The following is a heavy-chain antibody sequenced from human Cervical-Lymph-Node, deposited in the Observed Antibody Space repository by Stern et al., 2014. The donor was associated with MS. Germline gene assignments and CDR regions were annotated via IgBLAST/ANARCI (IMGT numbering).Heavy chain of an antibody. D-gene: IGHD4-11*01. CDR1: GYTFTHYY. Sequence: VQLVESGADVKKPGASAKVSCEASGYTFTHYYIHWVRQAPGQGLEWMGWITPATGDTTYAQNFQGRVTMTRDTSITTAYMILSSLSSDDTAVYYCARDLADYRYYFDSWGPGTLVTVSS. CDR2: ITPATGDT. CDR3: ARDLADYRYYFDS. J-gene: IGHJ4*02. V-gene: IGHV1-2*02.